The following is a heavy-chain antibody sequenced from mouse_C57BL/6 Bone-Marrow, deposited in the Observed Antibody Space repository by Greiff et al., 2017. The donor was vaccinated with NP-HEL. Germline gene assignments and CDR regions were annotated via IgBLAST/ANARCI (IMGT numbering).Heavy chain of an antibody. CDR1: GYSITSGYY. V-gene: IGHV3-6*01. Sequence: EVKLMESGPGLVKPSQSLSLTCSVTGYSITSGYYWNWLRQFPGNKLEWMGYISYDGSNNYNPSLKNRISITRDTSKNQFFLKLNSVTTEDTATYYCARDWDTVDYWGQGTTLTVSS. CDR3: ARDWDTVDY. CDR2: ISYDGSN. J-gene: IGHJ2*01. D-gene: IGHD4-1*01.